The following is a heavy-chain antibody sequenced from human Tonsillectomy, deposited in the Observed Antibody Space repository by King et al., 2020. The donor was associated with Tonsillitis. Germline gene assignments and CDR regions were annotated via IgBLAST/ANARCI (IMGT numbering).Heavy chain of an antibody. CDR2: ISYDGSNK. Sequence: VQLVESGGGVIQPGRSLRLSCAASGFTFSSYGMHWVRQAPGKGLEWVALISYDGSNKYYADSVKGRFTISRDISKNTLYLQMNSLRAEDTAVYYCARVYGCLYYDSSEYYTDWYFDLWGRGTLVTVSS. V-gene: IGHV3-30*03. CDR3: ARVYGCLYYDSSEYYTDWYFDL. D-gene: IGHD3-22*01. J-gene: IGHJ2*01. CDR1: GFTFSSYG.